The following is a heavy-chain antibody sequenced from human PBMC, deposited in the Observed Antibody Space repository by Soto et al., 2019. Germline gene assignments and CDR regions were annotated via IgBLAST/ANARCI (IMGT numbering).Heavy chain of an antibody. CDR2: IYYSGST. D-gene: IGHD3-10*01. J-gene: IGHJ4*02. CDR3: ASSYGSGSYYRRRGMTALSY. Sequence: QVQLQESGPGLVKPSQTLSLTCTVSGGSISSGDYYWSWIRQPPGKGLEWIGYIYYSGSTYYNPSLKSRVTISVDTSKNQFSLKPSSVTAADTAVYYCASSYGSGSYYRRRGMTALSYWGQGTLVTVSS. CDR1: GGSISSGDYY. V-gene: IGHV4-30-4*01.